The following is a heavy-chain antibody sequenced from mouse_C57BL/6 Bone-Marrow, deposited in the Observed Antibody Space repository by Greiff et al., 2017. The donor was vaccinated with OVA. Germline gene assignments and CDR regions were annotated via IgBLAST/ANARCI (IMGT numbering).Heavy chain of an antibody. CDR1: GYSFTSYY. CDR3: ARWGAYYAMDY. CDR2: IYPGSGNT. J-gene: IGHJ4*01. V-gene: IGHV1-66*01. Sequence: QVQLKQSGPELVKPGASVKISCKASGYSFTSYYIHWVKQRPGQGLEWIGWIYPGSGNTKYNEKFKGKATLTADPSSSTAYMQLSSLTSEGSAVYYCARWGAYYAMDYWGQGTSVTVSS.